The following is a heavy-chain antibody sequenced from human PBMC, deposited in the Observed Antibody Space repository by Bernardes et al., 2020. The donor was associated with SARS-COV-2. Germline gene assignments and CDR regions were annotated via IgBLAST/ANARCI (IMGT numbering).Heavy chain of an antibody. CDR2: ISGSGGVT. D-gene: IGHD6-25*01. Sequence: GGSLRLSCAASGFIFSDSAMTWVRRAPGKGLEWVSTISGSGGVTSYADSVKGRFTNSRDNSKRTLDLHMSSLKVEETAVYQCVKDPGYDSAYWGQGTLVAVSS. V-gene: IGHV3-23*01. J-gene: IGHJ4*02. CDR3: VKDPGYDSAY. CDR1: GFIFSDSA.